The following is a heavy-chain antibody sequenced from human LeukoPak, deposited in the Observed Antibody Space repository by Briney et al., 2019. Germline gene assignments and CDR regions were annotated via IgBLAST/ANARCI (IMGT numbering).Heavy chain of an antibody. D-gene: IGHD3-3*01. V-gene: IGHV3-7*01. CDR1: GFTFSSYW. Sequence: PGGSLRLSCAASGFTFSSYWMSWVRQAPGKGLEGVANIKQDGSEKYYVDSVKGRFTISRANPKKPLYLEMNRLRDEDRAVYYCASQTYYDFWSGYYYYYMDVWGKGTTVTVSS. J-gene: IGHJ6*03. CDR3: ASQTYYDFWSGYYYYYMDV. CDR2: IKQDGSEK.